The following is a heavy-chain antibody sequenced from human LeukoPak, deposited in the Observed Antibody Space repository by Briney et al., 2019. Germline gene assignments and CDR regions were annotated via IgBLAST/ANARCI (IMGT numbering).Heavy chain of an antibody. J-gene: IGHJ5*02. CDR3: AKDSIGYCSGASCYWGWFDP. CDR1: GFTFSSYA. D-gene: IGHD2-15*01. V-gene: IGHV3-23*01. Sequence: QPGGSLRLSCAASGFTFSSYAMSWVRQAPGKGLEWVSAISGSGGSTYYADSVKGRFTISRDNSKNTLYLQMNSLRAEDTAVYHCAKDSIGYCSGASCYWGWFDPWGQGTLVTVSS. CDR2: ISGSGGST.